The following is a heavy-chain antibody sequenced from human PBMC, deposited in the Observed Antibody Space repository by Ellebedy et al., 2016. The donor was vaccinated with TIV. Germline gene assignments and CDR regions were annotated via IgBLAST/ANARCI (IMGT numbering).Heavy chain of an antibody. CDR1: GFIFNDHA. CDR2: ISYDGSNK. J-gene: IGHJ4*02. CDR3: ARDVSSSGWYDSLRIDH. Sequence: GESLKISXAASGFIFNDHALHWFRQAVGKGLEWVAVISYDGSNKYYGDSVKGRFTISRDNSKKTVDLQMNSPKPEDTAVYYCARDVSSSGWYDSLRIDHWGQGTPVTASP. D-gene: IGHD6-19*01. V-gene: IGHV3-30*03.